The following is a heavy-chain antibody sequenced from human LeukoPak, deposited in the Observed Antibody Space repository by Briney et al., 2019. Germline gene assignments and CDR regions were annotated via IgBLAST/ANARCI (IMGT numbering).Heavy chain of an antibody. CDR1: GYTFTSYG. V-gene: IGHV1-18*01. Sequence: GASVKLSCKASGYTFTSYGISWVRHAPGQGLEWMGWISAYNGNTNYAQKLQGRVTMTTDTSTSKAYMELRSLRSDDTAVYYCARGPVLRFLEWLPKDYYYYYMDVWGKGTTVTVSS. J-gene: IGHJ6*03. CDR3: ARGPVLRFLEWLPKDYYYYYMDV. D-gene: IGHD3-3*01. CDR2: ISAYNGNT.